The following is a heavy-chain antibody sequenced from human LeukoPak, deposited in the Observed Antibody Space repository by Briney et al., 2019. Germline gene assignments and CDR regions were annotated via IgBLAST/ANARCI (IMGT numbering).Heavy chain of an antibody. Sequence: ASVKVSCKASGYTFTSYYMHWVRQAPGQGLEWMGIINPSGGSTSYAQKFQGRVTMTRDMSTSTVYMELSSLRSEDTAVCYCVGPLSSGEIAAAGTEAFDIWGQGTMVTVSS. V-gene: IGHV1-46*01. CDR1: GYTFTSYY. J-gene: IGHJ3*02. CDR3: VGPLSSGEIAAAGTEAFDI. CDR2: INPSGGST. D-gene: IGHD6-13*01.